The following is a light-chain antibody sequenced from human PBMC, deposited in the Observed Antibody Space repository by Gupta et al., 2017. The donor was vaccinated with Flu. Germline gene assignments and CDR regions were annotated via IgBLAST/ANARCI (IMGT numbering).Light chain of an antibody. CDR3: QQYNSYWT. J-gene: IGKJ1*01. CDR1: QSISSY. Sequence: DIQMTQSPSTLSASVGDRVTITCRASQSISSYLAWYQQKAGIAPKLLIYQASNLQSGVPSRFSGSGSGTEFTLTSSSLQPDDFATYYCQQYNSYWTFGQGTKVEIK. CDR2: QAS. V-gene: IGKV1-5*03.